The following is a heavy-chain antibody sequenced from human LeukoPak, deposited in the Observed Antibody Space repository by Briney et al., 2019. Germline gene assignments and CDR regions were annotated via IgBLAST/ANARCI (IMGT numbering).Heavy chain of an antibody. CDR1: GGTFNSYA. V-gene: IGHV1-69*04. CDR3: ANGLVVAATHHYYYYYGMDV. CDR2: IIPILGIA. Sequence: SVKVSCKASGGTFNSYAISWVRQAPGQGLEWMGRIIPILGIANYAQKFQGRVTITADKSTSTAYMELSSLRSEDTAVYYCANGLVVAATHHYYYYYGMDVWGQGTTVTVSS. J-gene: IGHJ6*02. D-gene: IGHD2-15*01.